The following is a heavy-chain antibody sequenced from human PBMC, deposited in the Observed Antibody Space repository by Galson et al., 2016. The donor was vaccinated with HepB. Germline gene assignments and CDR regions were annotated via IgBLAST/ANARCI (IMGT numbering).Heavy chain of an antibody. CDR3: ARQRHFLGLKSNIDS. CDR1: GGSINSGSYF. D-gene: IGHD3-3*02. J-gene: IGHJ4*02. CDR2: SFYSGST. Sequence: SETLSLTCTVSGGSINSGSYFWAWIRQPPGKGLEWIGNSFYSGSTYYNPSLKSRVTISADTSKNQFSLRLSSVTAADTAVYYCARQRHFLGLKSNIDSWGQGTLVTVSA. V-gene: IGHV4-39*01.